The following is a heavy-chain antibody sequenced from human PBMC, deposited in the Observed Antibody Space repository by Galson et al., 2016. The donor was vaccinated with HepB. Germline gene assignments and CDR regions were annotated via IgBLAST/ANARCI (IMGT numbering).Heavy chain of an antibody. D-gene: IGHD6-13*01. J-gene: IGHJ4*02. CDR3: AKGKNIAAAGPFDY. Sequence: SLRLSCATSGFTFNTYAMNWVRQAPGKGLEWISSITGSTAGPYYADSVQGRFTISRDNSKNTLYLQMNRLRDDDTAVYYCAKGKNIAAAGPFDYWGRGTLFTVSS. CDR2: ITGSTAGP. CDR1: GFTFNTYA. V-gene: IGHV3-23*01.